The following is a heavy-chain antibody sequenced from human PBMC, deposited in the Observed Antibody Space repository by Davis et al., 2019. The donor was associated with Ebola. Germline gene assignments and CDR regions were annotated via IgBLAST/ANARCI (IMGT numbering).Heavy chain of an antibody. CDR2: IWYDGSNK. Sequence: PGGSLRLSCAASGFTFSSYGMHWVRQAPGKGLEWVAVIWYDGSNKYYADSVKGRFTISRDNSKNTLYLQMNRLRAEDTAVYYCAREKNWNPAYYYYGMDVWGQGTTVTVSS. J-gene: IGHJ6*02. D-gene: IGHD1-1*01. CDR1: GFTFSSYG. V-gene: IGHV3-33*01. CDR3: AREKNWNPAYYYYGMDV.